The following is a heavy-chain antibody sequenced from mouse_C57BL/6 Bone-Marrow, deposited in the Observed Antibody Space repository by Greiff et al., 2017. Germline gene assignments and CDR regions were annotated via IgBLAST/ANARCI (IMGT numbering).Heavy chain of an antibody. J-gene: IGHJ4*01. CDR2: IYPGDGDT. CDR3: ARVPFGSSYNYAMDY. V-gene: IGHV1-80*01. Sequence: QVQLKESGAELVKPGASVKISCKASGYAFSSYWMNWVKQRPGKGLEWIGQIYPGDGDTNYNGKFKGKATLTADKSSSTAYMQLSSLTSEDSAVYFCARVPFGSSYNYAMDYWGQGTSVTVSS. CDR1: GYAFSSYW. D-gene: IGHD1-1*01.